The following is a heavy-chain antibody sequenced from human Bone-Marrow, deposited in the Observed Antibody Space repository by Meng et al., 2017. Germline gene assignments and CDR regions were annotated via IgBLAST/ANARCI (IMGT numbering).Heavy chain of an antibody. D-gene: IGHD3-10*01. CDR2: IIPNSGDT. Sequence: ASVKVSCKPSGYPFTAYYIHWVRQAPGQGLEWMGHIIPNSGDTLYAPKFQGRVSMTADTSIGTAYVELSGLRSEDTAVYYCATYYYGSGSYYNWAYYFDYWGQGTLVTVSS. J-gene: IGHJ4*02. CDR1: GYPFTAYY. CDR3: ATYYYGSGSYYNWAYYFDY. V-gene: IGHV1-2*06.